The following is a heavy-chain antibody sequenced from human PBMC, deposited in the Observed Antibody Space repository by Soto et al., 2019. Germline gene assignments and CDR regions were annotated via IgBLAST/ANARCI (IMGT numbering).Heavy chain of an antibody. Sequence: VASVKVSCKASGGTFSSYAISWVRQAPGQGLEWMGGIIPIFGTANYAQKFQGRVTITADESTSTAYMELSSLRSEDTAVYYCARGFKGDYYYGMDVWGQGTTVTVSS. CDR2: IIPIFGTA. CDR3: ARGFKGDYYYGMDV. CDR1: GGTFSSYA. V-gene: IGHV1-69*13. J-gene: IGHJ6*02.